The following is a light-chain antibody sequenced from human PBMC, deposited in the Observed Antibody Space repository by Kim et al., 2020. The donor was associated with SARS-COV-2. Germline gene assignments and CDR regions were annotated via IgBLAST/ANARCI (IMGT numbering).Light chain of an antibody. CDR3: QQYNSYPWT. Sequence: DIQMTQSPPTLSASVGDRVTITCRASQSLGSWLAWYQQKPEKAPNLLIYDASSLQVGVPSRFIGSGSGTDFTLTISSLQPDDFATYYCQQYNSYPWTFGQGTKVDIK. CDR2: DAS. J-gene: IGKJ1*01. CDR1: QSLGSW. V-gene: IGKV1-5*01.